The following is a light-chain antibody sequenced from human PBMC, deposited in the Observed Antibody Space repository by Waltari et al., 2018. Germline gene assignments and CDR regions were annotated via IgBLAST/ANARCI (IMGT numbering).Light chain of an antibody. CDR3: QHYGSSPPAFT. CDR2: SAS. J-gene: IGKJ3*01. CDR1: HYFVSLY. Sequence: EFLLTNPQGTLSLSPGERATPPSRASHYFVSLYVAWYQQKVGQAPRLLIHSASSRAPGIADRFSGSGSGTDFTLTINRLEPEDFAVYYCQHYGSSPPAFTLGPGTKVDI. V-gene: IGKV3-20*01.